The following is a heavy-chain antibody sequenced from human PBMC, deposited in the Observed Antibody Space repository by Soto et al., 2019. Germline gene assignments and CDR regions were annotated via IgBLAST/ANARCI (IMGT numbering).Heavy chain of an antibody. CDR1: GFTLDTFV. Sequence: QLLESGGGWGQPGGSLRLSCVDSGFTLDTFVMSWVRQVPGKGLEWVSTVTASGGRAFYADSVKGRFTVSRDNSKNTLYLQMSSLEVEDTALYFCAVHLGQNYYTMDVWGRGTTVTVAS. CDR2: VTASGGRA. D-gene: IGHD3-3*01. CDR3: AVHLGQNYYTMDV. J-gene: IGHJ6*02. V-gene: IGHV3-23*01.